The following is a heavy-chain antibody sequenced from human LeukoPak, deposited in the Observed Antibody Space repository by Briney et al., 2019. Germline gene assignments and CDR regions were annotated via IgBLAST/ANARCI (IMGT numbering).Heavy chain of an antibody. Sequence: SETLSLTCTVSGGSISSSSYYWGWIRQPPGKGLEWIGSIYYSGSTYYNPSLKSRVTISVDTSKNQFSLKLSSVTAADTAVYYCARQLYSYGPYFDYWGLGTLVTVSS. CDR3: ARQLYSYGPYFDY. CDR1: GGSISSSSYY. V-gene: IGHV4-39*01. CDR2: IYYSGST. J-gene: IGHJ4*02. D-gene: IGHD5-18*01.